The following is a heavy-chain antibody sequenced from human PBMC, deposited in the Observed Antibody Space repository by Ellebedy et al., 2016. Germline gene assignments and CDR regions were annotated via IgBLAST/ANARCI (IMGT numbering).Heavy chain of an antibody. D-gene: IGHD3-10*01. Sequence: ASVKVSXXASGYTFTTFSITWVRQLPAQGLEWMGFVNTFSGNTKFAQKFQARVSMTTDSSTHTAYMDLRSLRSDDTAMYYCAKTSGWGYGENWGQGTLVTVSS. CDR3: AKTSGWGYGEN. CDR2: VNTFSGNT. CDR1: GYTFTTFS. J-gene: IGHJ4*02. V-gene: IGHV1-18*04.